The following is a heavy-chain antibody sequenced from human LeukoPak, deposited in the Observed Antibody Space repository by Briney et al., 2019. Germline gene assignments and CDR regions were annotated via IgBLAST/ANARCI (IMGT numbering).Heavy chain of an antibody. CDR3: ARRFGKIAVAGNEDY. Sequence: GESLKISCKGSGYSFTSYWIGWVRQMPGKGPEWMGIIYPGDSDTRYSPSFQGQVTISADKSISTAYLQWSSLKASDTAMYYCARRFGKIAVAGNEDYWGQGTLVTVSS. CDR1: GYSFTSYW. D-gene: IGHD6-19*01. V-gene: IGHV5-51*01. CDR2: IYPGDSDT. J-gene: IGHJ4*02.